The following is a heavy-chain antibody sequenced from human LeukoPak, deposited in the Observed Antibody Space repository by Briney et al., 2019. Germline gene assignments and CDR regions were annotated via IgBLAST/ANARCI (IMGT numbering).Heavy chain of an antibody. CDR3: ANGYMAGLLEFGY. CDR1: GFTFSSYA. J-gene: IGHJ4*02. V-gene: IGHV3-23*01. CDR2: ISGSGGST. Sequence: GGSLRLSCAASGFTFSSYAMSWVRQAPGRGLELVSAISGSGGSTYYADSVKGRFTISRDNSKNTLYLQMNSLRAEDTAVYYCANGYMAGLLEFGYWGQGTLVTVSS. D-gene: IGHD6-13*01.